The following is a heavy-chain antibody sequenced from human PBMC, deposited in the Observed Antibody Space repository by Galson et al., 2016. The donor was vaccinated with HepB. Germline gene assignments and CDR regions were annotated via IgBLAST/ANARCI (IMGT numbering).Heavy chain of an antibody. V-gene: IGHV3-53*05. D-gene: IGHD1-1*01. CDR3: ARDRNPNGYVYYGLDV. J-gene: IGHJ6*02. Sequence: SLRLSCAASGFTVSDNYMTWVRQAPGKGLEWVSLFYSGGSTYYADSVKGRFTISRDNSKNTIFLQVNNLRTEDTGVYFCARDRNPNGYVYYGLDVWGQGTTVTVSS. CDR1: GFTVSDNY. CDR2: FYSGGST.